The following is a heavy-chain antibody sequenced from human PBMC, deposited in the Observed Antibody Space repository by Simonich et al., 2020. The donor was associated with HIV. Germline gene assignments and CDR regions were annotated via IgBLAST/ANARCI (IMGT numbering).Heavy chain of an antibody. CDR1: GYTFTGYY. J-gene: IGHJ4*02. V-gene: IGHV1-2*06. Sequence: QVQLVQSGAEVKKTGASVKVSCKASGYTFTGYYIHWVRQAPGQGLEWMGRINPNSGCTNYAQKVQGRVTMTRDTSISTAYMELSRLRSDDTAVYYCARGLDYYFDYWGQGTLVTVSS. CDR2: INPNSGCT. D-gene: IGHD5-12*01. CDR3: ARGLDYYFDY.